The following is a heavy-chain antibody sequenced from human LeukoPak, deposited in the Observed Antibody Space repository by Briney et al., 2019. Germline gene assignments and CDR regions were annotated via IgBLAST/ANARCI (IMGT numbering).Heavy chain of an antibody. CDR3: AREWGRGGSYNYFYYYMDV. Sequence: GGSLRLSCTASGFTFSSFWMTWVRQAPGRGLEWVANIRQDGSEKYYVDSLKGRFTISRDNAKNSLYLQMNSPKAEDTAVYYCAREWGRGGSYNYFYYYMDVWGQGTTVTVSS. D-gene: IGHD1-26*01. CDR1: GFTFSSFW. J-gene: IGHJ6*03. CDR2: IRQDGSEK. V-gene: IGHV3-7*01.